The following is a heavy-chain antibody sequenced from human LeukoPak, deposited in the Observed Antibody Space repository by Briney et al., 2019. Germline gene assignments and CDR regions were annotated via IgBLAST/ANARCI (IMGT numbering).Heavy chain of an antibody. V-gene: IGHV4-34*01. Sequence: PSETLSLTCAVYGGSFSGYYWSWIRQPPGKGLEWIGEINHSGSTNYNPSLKSRVTISVDTSKNQFSLKLSSVTAADTAVYYCARGYPDTAMVNYYGMDVWGQGTTVTVSS. CDR3: ARGYPDTAMVNYYGMDV. CDR2: INHSGST. J-gene: IGHJ6*02. CDR1: GGSFSGYY. D-gene: IGHD5-18*01.